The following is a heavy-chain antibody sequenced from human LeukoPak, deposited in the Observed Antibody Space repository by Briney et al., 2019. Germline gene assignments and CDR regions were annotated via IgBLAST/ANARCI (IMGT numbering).Heavy chain of an antibody. J-gene: IGHJ5*02. CDR1: GYTFTTYA. Sequence: GASVKVSCKASGYTFTTYAMNWVRQAPGQGLEWMGWINTNTGDPTYAQGFTGRFVFSLDTSVNTAYLQISSLKADDTAVYYCARANLWSGELGWIDPWGQGTLVTVSS. V-gene: IGHV7-4-1*02. CDR2: INTNTGDP. CDR3: ARANLWSGELGWIDP. D-gene: IGHD3-10*01.